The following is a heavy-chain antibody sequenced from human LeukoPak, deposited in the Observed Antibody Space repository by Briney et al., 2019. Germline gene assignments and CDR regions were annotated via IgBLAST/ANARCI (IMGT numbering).Heavy chain of an antibody. CDR3: ARSYSGFGYALHDY. Sequence: ASVKVSCKASGGTFRKYAISWVRQAPGQGLEWMGWINPNSGGTNYAQKFQGRVTMTRDTSISTAYMELSSLRSDDTAMYYCARSYSGFGYALHDYWGQGTLVTVSP. CDR2: INPNSGGT. J-gene: IGHJ4*02. CDR1: GGTFRKYA. D-gene: IGHD1-26*01. V-gene: IGHV1-2*02.